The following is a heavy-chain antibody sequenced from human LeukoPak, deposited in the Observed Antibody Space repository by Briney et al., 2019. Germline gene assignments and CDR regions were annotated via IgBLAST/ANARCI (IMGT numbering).Heavy chain of an antibody. J-gene: IGHJ4*02. CDR1: GFTFSAYW. Sequence: PGGSLRLSCAASGFTFSAYWLYWVRQAPGQGLEYVSRIKFDGNVITYTDSVEGRFTIARDNARNIVSLQMSSLRAEDTAVYYCARGIAPEESVAIDYWGQGSLVTVSS. D-gene: IGHD2-15*01. CDR3: ARGIAPEESVAIDY. CDR2: IKFDGNVI. V-gene: IGHV3-74*03.